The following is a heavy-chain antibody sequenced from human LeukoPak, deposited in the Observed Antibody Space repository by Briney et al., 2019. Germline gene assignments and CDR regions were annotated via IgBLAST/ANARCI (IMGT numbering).Heavy chain of an antibody. V-gene: IGHV3-53*01. CDR1: GFTVSSNC. CDR2: IYSGGST. CDR3: TRVGYRYGFDY. J-gene: IGHJ4*02. Sequence: GGSLRLSCAASGFTVSSNCMSCVRQAPGKGLEWVSVIYSGGSTYYADSVKGRFTISRDNSKNTLYLQMNSLRAEDTAVYYCTRVGYRYGFDYWGQGTLVTVSS. D-gene: IGHD3-16*02.